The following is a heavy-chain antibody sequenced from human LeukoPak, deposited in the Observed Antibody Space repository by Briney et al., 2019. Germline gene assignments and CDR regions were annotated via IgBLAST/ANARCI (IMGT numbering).Heavy chain of an antibody. Sequence: SETLSLTCTVSGGSISGGSYFWSWIRKPAGGGLEWIGSIYNRGSTTYNPSLQSRVTISVDTSKNQFSLKLSSVTAADTAVYYCARDRAVGATMSVFDYWGQGTLVTVSS. CDR1: GGSISGGSYF. V-gene: IGHV4-61*02. CDR3: ARDRAVGATMSVFDY. D-gene: IGHD1-26*01. CDR2: IYNRGST. J-gene: IGHJ4*02.